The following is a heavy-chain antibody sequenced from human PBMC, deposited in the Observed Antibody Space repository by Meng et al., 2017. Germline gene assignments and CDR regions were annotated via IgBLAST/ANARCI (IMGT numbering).Heavy chain of an antibody. CDR1: GFTFSSYA. D-gene: IGHD3-10*01. Sequence: GESLKISCAASGFTFSSYAMHWVRQAPGKGLEWVAVISHDGSNKYYADSVKGRFTISRDNSKNTLYLQMNSLRAEDTAVYYCAREMRGNMGRDYWGQGTLVTVSS. V-gene: IGHV3-30*01. CDR3: AREMRGNMGRDY. CDR2: ISHDGSNK. J-gene: IGHJ4*02.